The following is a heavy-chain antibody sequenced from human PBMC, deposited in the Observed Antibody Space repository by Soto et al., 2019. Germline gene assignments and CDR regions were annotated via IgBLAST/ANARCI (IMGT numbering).Heavy chain of an antibody. V-gene: IGHV3-23*01. Sequence: PGGSLRLSCAASGFTFSSYAMRWVRQAPGKGLEWVSAISGSGGSTYYADSVKGRFTISRDNAKNTLYLQMSSLRAEDTAVYYCAKDSDYSRPNWFDPWSQGTLVTVSS. CDR2: ISGSGGST. D-gene: IGHD4-17*01. CDR3: AKDSDYSRPNWFDP. CDR1: GFTFSSYA. J-gene: IGHJ5*02.